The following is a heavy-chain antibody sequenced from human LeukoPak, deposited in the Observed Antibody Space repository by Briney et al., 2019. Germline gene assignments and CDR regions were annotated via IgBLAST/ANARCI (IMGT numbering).Heavy chain of an antibody. Sequence: SETLSLTCAVSGDSISSGGYSWSWIRQTPGKGLEWIAYIHDSGSTYNNPSLKSRVTISVDTSKNQFSLKLSSVTAADTAVYYCARHPKGLLWFGINWFDPWGQGTLVTVSS. V-gene: IGHV4-30-2*03. J-gene: IGHJ5*02. D-gene: IGHD3-10*01. CDR3: ARHPKGLLWFGINWFDP. CDR2: IHDSGST. CDR1: GDSISSGGYS.